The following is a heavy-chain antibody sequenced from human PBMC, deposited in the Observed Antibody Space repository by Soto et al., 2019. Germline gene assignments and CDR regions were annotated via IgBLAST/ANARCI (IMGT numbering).Heavy chain of an antibody. CDR2: IYYSGST. Sequence: QLQLQESGPGLVKPSETLSLTCTVSGGSISSSSYYWGWIRQPPGKGLEWIGSIYYSGSTYYNPSLKSRVTISVDTSKNQFSLKLSSVTAADTAVYYCARRVRDGYIRPDDWYFDLWGRGTLVTVSS. J-gene: IGHJ2*01. CDR3: ARRVRDGYIRPDDWYFDL. CDR1: GGSISSSSYY. V-gene: IGHV4-39*01. D-gene: IGHD5-12*01.